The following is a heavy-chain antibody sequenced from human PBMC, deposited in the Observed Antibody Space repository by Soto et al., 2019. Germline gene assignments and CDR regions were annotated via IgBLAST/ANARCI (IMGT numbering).Heavy chain of an antibody. Sequence: QVHLQESCPGLVQSSGTLSLTCGVSGAPISTGNWWTWVRQPPGKGLEWIGEIYHGGNTNYRPSLKSRVTISVDKAKNQFALRLSSVTAADTAVYYCARHSSYYYDSSAYYDSWGQGALGTVSS. CDR1: GAPISTGNW. CDR2: IYHGGNT. V-gene: IGHV4-4*02. CDR3: ARHSSYYYDSSAYYDS. J-gene: IGHJ5*01. D-gene: IGHD3-22*01.